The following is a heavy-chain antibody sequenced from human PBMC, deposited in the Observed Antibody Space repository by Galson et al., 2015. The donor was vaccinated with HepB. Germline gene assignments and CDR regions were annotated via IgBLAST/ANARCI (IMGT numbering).Heavy chain of an antibody. D-gene: IGHD3-22*01. V-gene: IGHV2-5*02. J-gene: IGHJ3*02. CDR3: AHRRRFYYDSSGAINGLDM. Sequence: PALVKPTQTLTLTCTFSGFSLSTSGVSVGWIRQPPGKALEWLALIYWDDDKRYSPSLKSRLTITKDTSKNQVVLTMTNMDPVDTGTYYCAHRRRFYYDSSGAINGLDMWGQGTMVTVSS. CDR2: IYWDDDK. CDR1: GFSLSTSGVS.